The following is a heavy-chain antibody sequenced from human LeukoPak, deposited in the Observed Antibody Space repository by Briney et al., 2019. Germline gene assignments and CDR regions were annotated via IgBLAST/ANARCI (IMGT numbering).Heavy chain of an antibody. V-gene: IGHV4-30-2*01. Sequence: PSQTLSLTCTVSGGSISSGGYYWSWIRQPPGKGLQWIGYIYHVGSTFYNPSLKSRVTISVDKSKNPFSLKLSSVTAADTAVYYCARDSPPPEAVAGDYYYYGMDVWGQGTTVTVSS. CDR3: ARDSPPPEAVAGDYYYYGMDV. CDR1: GGSISSGGYY. CDR2: IYHVGST. D-gene: IGHD6-19*01. J-gene: IGHJ6*02.